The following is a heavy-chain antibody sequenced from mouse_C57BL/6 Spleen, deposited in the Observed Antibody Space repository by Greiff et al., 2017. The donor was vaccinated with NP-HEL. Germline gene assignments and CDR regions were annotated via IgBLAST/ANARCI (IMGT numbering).Heavy chain of an antibody. Sequence: QVQLVESGAELVRPGASVKLSCKASGYTFTDYFINWVKQRPGQGLEWIARIYPGSGNTYYNEKFKGKATLTAEKSSSTAYMQLSSLTSEDSAVYFCALGDETGWFAYWGQGTLVTVSA. CDR2: IYPGSGNT. CDR3: ALGDETGWFAY. J-gene: IGHJ3*01. CDR1: GYTFTDYF. D-gene: IGHD2-10*02. V-gene: IGHV1-76*01.